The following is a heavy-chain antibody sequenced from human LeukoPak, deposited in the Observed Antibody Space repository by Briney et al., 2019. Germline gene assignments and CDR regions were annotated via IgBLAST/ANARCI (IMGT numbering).Heavy chain of an antibody. CDR2: ISSSGSTI. J-gene: IGHJ4*02. D-gene: IGHD3-3*01. V-gene: IGHV3-11*04. CDR1: GFTFSDYY. Sequence: PGGSLRLSCAASGFTFSDYYMSWIRQAPGQGLEWVSYISSSGSTIYYADSVKGRFTISRDNAKKSLYLQMNRLRAEDTAVYYCARDRGHDFWSGYLIDYWGQGTLVTVSS. CDR3: ARDRGHDFWSGYLIDY.